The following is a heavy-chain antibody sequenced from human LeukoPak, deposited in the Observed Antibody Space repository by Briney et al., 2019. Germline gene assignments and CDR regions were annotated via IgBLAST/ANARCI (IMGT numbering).Heavy chain of an antibody. J-gene: IGHJ4*02. Sequence: GGSLRLSCAASGFTFSSYAMSWVRQAPGKGLEWVSAISGSGGSTYYADSVKGRFTISRDNSKNTLYLQMNSLRAEDTAVYYCAKSPNILTGYYSLNYWGQGTLVTVSS. CDR2: ISGSGGST. CDR3: AKSPNILTGYYSLNY. D-gene: IGHD3-9*01. V-gene: IGHV3-23*01. CDR1: GFTFSSYA.